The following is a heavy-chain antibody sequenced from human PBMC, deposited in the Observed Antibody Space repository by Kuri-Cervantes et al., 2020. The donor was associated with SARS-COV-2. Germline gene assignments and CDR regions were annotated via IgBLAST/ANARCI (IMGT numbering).Heavy chain of an antibody. CDR2: INPRGGST. D-gene: IGHD2-2*01. CDR1: GGNFSNYA. V-gene: IGHV1-46*01. J-gene: IGHJ5*02. CDR3: AREVVDPYNWFDP. Sequence: ASVKVSCKASGGNFSNYAITWVRQAPGQGLEWMGIINPRGGSTNYAQKFQGRVTMTRDTSTSTVNMELSRLRSDDTAVYYCAREVVDPYNWFDPWGQGTLVTVSS.